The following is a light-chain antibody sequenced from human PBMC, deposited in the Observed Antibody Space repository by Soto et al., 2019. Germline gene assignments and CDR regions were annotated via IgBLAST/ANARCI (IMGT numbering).Light chain of an antibody. CDR2: GAS. CDR1: HSVSTS. V-gene: IGKV3-20*01. CDR3: QQYDSSIT. Sequence: EIVLTQSPATLSLSPGERATLSCRASHSVSTSLAWYQQKPGQAPKFLIYGASSRATGIPDRFSGSGSGTDFTLTISRLEPEDFAVYYCQQYDSSITFGQGTRLEIK. J-gene: IGKJ5*01.